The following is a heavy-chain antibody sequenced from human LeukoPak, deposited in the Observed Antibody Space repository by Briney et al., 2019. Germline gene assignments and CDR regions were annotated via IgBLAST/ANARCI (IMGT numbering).Heavy chain of an antibody. V-gene: IGHV4-59*01. D-gene: IGHD6-19*01. Sequence: SETLSLTCTVSGGSIINYYWSWIRQPPGKGLEWIGYIYYSGSTNYNPSLKSRVTISVDTSKNQFSLKLNSVTAADTAVYYCASSIGYSSGWYAYWGQGTLVTVSS. J-gene: IGHJ4*02. CDR1: GGSIINYY. CDR2: IYYSGST. CDR3: ASSIGYSSGWYAY.